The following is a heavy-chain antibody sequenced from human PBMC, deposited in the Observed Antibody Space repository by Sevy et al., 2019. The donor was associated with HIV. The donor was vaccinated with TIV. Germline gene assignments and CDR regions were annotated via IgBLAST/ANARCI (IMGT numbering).Heavy chain of an antibody. D-gene: IGHD4-17*01. Sequence: GGFLRLSCVASGFTVSSNYMSWVRQAPGKGLEWVSIIYSGGDTYYADSVKGRFTISRDNSKNTLYLQMNSLRAEDTAVYYCARTYGDYDDVFDIWGQGTMVTVSS. CDR3: ARTYGDYDDVFDI. V-gene: IGHV3-53*01. J-gene: IGHJ3*02. CDR1: GFTVSSNY. CDR2: IYSGGDT.